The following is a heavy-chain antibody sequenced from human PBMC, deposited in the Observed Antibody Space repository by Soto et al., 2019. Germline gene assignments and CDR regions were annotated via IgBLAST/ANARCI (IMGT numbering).Heavy chain of an antibody. CDR3: VKNSGWFNS. Sequence: GESLKISCEASGFIFSTTDMSWVRQAPGKGLEWVSTIYGDGRTTYYADSVRGRFSISRDNSKNMVYLQMDSLRVDDTAIYYCVKNSGWFNSWGQGSLVTVSS. D-gene: IGHD3-10*01. CDR1: GFIFSTTD. CDR2: IYGDGRTT. J-gene: IGHJ5*01. V-gene: IGHV3-23*01.